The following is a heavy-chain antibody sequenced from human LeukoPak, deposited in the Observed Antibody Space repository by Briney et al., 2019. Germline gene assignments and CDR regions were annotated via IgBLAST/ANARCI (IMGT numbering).Heavy chain of an antibody. J-gene: IGHJ6*02. Sequence: ASVKVSCKASGYTFTSYGISWVRQAPGQGLEWMGWISAYNGNTNYAQKLQGKVTMTTDTSTSTAYMELRSLRSDDTAVYYCARVVVVPAAIQSLDYYYGMDVWGQGTTVTVSS. CDR3: ARVVVVPAAIQSLDYYYGMDV. V-gene: IGHV1-18*01. CDR1: GYTFTSYG. CDR2: ISAYNGNT. D-gene: IGHD2-2*02.